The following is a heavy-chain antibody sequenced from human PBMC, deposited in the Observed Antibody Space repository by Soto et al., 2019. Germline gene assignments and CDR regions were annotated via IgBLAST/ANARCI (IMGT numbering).Heavy chain of an antibody. Sequence: ASVKVSCKTSGFTFSSYYIHWVRQAPGQGLEWMGIINPSGGATSYAQKFEDRVTLTRDTSTSTVYMELSSLRSDDTALYYCTRSAYNSFPLGYWSQGTLVTVSS. CDR3: TRSAYNSFPLGY. CDR1: GFTFSSYY. CDR2: INPSGGAT. J-gene: IGHJ4*02. D-gene: IGHD6-6*01. V-gene: IGHV1-46*01.